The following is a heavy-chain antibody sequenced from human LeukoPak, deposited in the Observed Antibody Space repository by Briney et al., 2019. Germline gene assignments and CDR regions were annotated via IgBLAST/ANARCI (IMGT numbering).Heavy chain of an antibody. CDR1: GGPISSSSYY. V-gene: IGHV4-39*07. D-gene: IGHD3-10*01. CDR3: AREVRGVINWFDP. J-gene: IGHJ5*02. CDR2: IYYSGST. Sequence: SETLSLPCTVSGGPISSSSYYWGWIRHPPGKGLEWIGSIYYSGSTYYNPSLKSRVTISVDTSKNQFSLKLSSVTAADTAVYYCAREVRGVINWFDPWGQGTLVTVSS.